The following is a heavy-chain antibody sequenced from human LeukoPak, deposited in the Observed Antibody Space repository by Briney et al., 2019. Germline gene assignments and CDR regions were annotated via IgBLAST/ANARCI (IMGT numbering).Heavy chain of an antibody. CDR3: ARVFDS. CDR2: VFYTGKT. Sequence: MPSETLSLTCTVSGGSVSTSDYYWGWIRQSPVKGLEWIGDVFYTGKTNYNPSLRGRATISIDTSKNQFSLKLTYVTAADSAVYYCARVFDSWGQGTLVTVSS. CDR1: GGSVSTSDYY. J-gene: IGHJ4*02. V-gene: IGHV4-39*07.